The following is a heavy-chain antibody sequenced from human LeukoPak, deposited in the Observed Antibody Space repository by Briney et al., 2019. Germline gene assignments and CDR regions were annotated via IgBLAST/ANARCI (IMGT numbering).Heavy chain of an antibody. V-gene: IGHV3-11*04. D-gene: IGHD3-22*01. Sequence: GGSLRLSCAASGFTFSDYYMSWIRQAPGKGLEWVSYISSSGSTIYYADSVKGRFTISRDNAKNSLYLQMNSLRAEDTAVYYCARTPLDYDSSGYVPWGQGTLVTVSS. CDR3: ARTPLDYDSSGYVP. CDR1: GFTFSDYY. J-gene: IGHJ5*02. CDR2: ISSSGSTI.